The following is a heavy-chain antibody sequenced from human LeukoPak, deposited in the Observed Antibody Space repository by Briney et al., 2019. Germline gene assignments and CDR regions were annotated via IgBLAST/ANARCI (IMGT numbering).Heavy chain of an antibody. D-gene: IGHD4-17*01. V-gene: IGHV3-23*01. CDR3: AKDVYGDYGGYFDC. Sequence: GGSLRLTCAASGFTFSSYAMSWVRQAPGKGLEWVSAISGSGGSTYYADSVKGRFTISRDNSKNTLYLQMNSLRAEDTAVYYCAKDVYGDYGGYFDCWGQGTLDTVSS. CDR1: GFTFSSYA. CDR2: ISGSGGST. J-gene: IGHJ4*02.